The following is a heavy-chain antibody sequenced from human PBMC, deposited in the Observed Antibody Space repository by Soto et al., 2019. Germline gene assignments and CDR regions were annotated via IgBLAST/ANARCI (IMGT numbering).Heavy chain of an antibody. CDR3: ARAYYYEVAGWFDP. CDR2: IYRSGNT. Sequence: SETLSLTCAVSGYSISSGYYWGWIRQPPGKGLEWIGSIYRSGNTYYNPSLKSRVTISVDTSKNQFSLKLSSVTAADTAVYSCARAYYYEVAGWFDPWGPGTLVTVSS. V-gene: IGHV4-38-2*01. D-gene: IGHD3-22*01. J-gene: IGHJ5*02. CDR1: GYSISSGYY.